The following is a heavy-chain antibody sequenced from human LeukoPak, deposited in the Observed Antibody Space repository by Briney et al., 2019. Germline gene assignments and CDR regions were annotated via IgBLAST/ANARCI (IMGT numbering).Heavy chain of an antibody. V-gene: IGHV1-2*02. CDR2: INPNSGGT. CDR1: GYTFTGYY. CDR3: ARGGARLRGPLDP. Sequence: ASVKVSCKASGYTFTGYYIHWVRQAPGQGLEWMGWINPNSGGTNYAQKFQGRVTMTRDTSISTAYMELSRLRSDDTAVYYWARGGARLRGPLDPWGQGTLVTVSS. D-gene: IGHD4-17*01. J-gene: IGHJ5*02.